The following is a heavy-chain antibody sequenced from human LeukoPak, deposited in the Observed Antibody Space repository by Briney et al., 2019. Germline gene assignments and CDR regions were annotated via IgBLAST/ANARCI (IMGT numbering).Heavy chain of an antibody. Sequence: GASVKLSCKASGYTFTGYYMHWVRQAPGQGLEWVGWINPNSGVTDYAQKFQGRVTMTRDSSISTAYMELSRLRFDDTALYYCARQPPMIRGIGNDFWGQGTLVTVSS. V-gene: IGHV1-2*02. CDR3: ARQPPMIRGIGNDF. J-gene: IGHJ4*02. CDR2: INPNSGVT. CDR1: GYTFTGYY. D-gene: IGHD3-16*01.